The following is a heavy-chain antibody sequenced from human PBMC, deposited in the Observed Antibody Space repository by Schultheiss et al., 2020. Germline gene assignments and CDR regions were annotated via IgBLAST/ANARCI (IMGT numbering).Heavy chain of an antibody. CDR2: IIPIFGTA. J-gene: IGHJ4*02. D-gene: IGHD1-26*01. Sequence: SVKVSCKASGGTFSSYAISWVRQAPGQGLEWMGGIIPIFGTANYAQKFQGRVTITADESTSTAYMELSSLRSEDTAVYYCARHGWELLRPGFDYWGQGTLVTVSS. CDR3: ARHGWELLRPGFDY. V-gene: IGHV1-69*13. CDR1: GGTFSSYA.